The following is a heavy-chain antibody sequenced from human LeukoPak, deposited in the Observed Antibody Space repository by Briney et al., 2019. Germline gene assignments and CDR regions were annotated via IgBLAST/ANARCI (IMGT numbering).Heavy chain of an antibody. J-gene: IGHJ6*03. CDR2: IYYSGST. CDR3: ARGRWYYGSGSTKYYYYYYMDV. V-gene: IGHV4-59*01. CDR1: GGSISSYY. Sequence: PSETLSLTCTVSGGSISSYYWSWIRQPPGKGLEWIGYIYYSGSTNYNPSLKSRVTISVDTSKNQFSLKLSSVTAADTAVYYCARGRWYYGSGSTKYYYYYYMDVWGKGTTVTISS. D-gene: IGHD3-10*01.